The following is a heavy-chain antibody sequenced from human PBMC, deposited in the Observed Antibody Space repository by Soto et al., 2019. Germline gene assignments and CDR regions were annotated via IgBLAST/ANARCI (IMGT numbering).Heavy chain of an antibody. CDR1: GGSISSSSYY. CDR2: IYYSGST. J-gene: IGHJ6*03. Sequence: SETLSLTCTVSGGSISSSSYYWGWIRQPPGKGLEWIGSIYYSGSTYYNPSLKSRVTISVDTSKNQFSLKLSSVTAADTAVYYCARLPYYYYYMDVGGKGTTVTVSS. CDR3: ARLPYYYYYMDV. V-gene: IGHV4-39*01.